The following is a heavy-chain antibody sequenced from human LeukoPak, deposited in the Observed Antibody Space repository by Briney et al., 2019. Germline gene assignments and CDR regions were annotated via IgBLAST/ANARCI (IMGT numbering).Heavy chain of an antibody. CDR1: GLTVSNVW. J-gene: IGHJ3*02. V-gene: IGHV3-15*01. D-gene: IGHD7-27*01. Sequence: GGSLRLSCAASGLTVSNVWMSWVRQAPGKGLEWVGRIKSKINGGTIDYAAPVKGRFTISRDDSKNTVYLQMNSLKTEDTAVYYCITVSLAGHWDDAFDIWGQGTMVTVSS. CDR3: ITVSLAGHWDDAFDI. CDR2: IKSKINGGTI.